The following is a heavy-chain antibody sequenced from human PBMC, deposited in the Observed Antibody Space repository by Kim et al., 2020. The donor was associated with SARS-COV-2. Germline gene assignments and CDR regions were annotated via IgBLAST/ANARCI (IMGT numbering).Heavy chain of an antibody. CDR3: ARGNWNDAGVYFDY. CDR2: IIPILGIA. V-gene: IGHV1-69*04. CDR1: GGTFSSYA. D-gene: IGHD1-1*01. J-gene: IGHJ4*02. Sequence: SVKVSCKASGGTFSSYAISWVRQAPGQGLEWMGRIIPILGIANYAQKFQGRVTITADKSTSTAYMELSSLRSEDTAVYYCARGNWNDAGVYFDYWGQGTLVTVSS.